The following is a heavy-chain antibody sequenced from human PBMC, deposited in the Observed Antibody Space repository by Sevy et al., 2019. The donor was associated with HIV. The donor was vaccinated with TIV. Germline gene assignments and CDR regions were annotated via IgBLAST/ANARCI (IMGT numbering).Heavy chain of an antibody. Sequence: GGALRRSCAASGFTFSNYWMSWVRQAPGKGLEWVANIKRDGSEKYYVASVKGRFTSSRDNAKTSLYRQRNSLRAEDTAVYYCARDCSSATCLWGLDVWGQGTTVTVSS. D-gene: IGHD2-2*01. CDR1: GFTFSNYW. CDR3: ARDCSSATCLWGLDV. V-gene: IGHV3-7*03. CDR2: IKRDGSEK. J-gene: IGHJ6*02.